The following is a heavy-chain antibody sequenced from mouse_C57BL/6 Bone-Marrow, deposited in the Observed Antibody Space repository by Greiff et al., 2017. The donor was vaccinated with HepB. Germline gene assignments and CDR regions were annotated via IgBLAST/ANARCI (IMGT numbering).Heavy chain of an antibody. J-gene: IGHJ3*01. CDR3: TPYYYGNYVAY. V-gene: IGHV14-4*01. CDR2: IDPENGDT. Sequence: EVHLVESGAELVRPGASVKLSCTASGFNIKDDYMHWVKQRPEQGLEWIGWIDPENGDTEYASKFQGKATITADTSSNTAYLQLSSLTSEDTAVYYCTPYYYGNYVAYWGQGTLVTVSA. CDR1: GFNIKDDY. D-gene: IGHD2-1*01.